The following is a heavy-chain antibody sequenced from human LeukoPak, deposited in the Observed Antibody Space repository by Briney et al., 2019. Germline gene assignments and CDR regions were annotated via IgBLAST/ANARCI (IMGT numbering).Heavy chain of an antibody. J-gene: IGHJ4*02. CDR2: IIPILGIA. D-gene: IGHD3-22*01. CDR1: GGTFSSYV. V-gene: IGHV1-69*04. CDR3: ARVGSGYSADY. Sequence: SVKVSCKSSGGTFSSYVISWVRQAPGQGLEWMGRIIPILGIANYAQKFQGRVTITADKSTSTAYMELSSLRSEDTAVYYCARVGSGYSADYWGQGTLVTVSS.